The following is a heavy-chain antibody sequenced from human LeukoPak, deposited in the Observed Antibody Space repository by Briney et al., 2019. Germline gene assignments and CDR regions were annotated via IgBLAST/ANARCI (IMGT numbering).Heavy chain of an antibody. J-gene: IGHJ5*02. CDR1: GSTFSSYW. CDR3: ARIRISSTSQNYFDP. D-gene: IGHD2-2*01. Sequence: GSLRLSCAASGSTFSSYWMSWVRQAPGKALEWIGYIYYSGSAYYNPSLKSRVDISFDTSKNQFSLRMTSVTAADSAIYFCARIRISSTSQNYFDPWGQGTLVTVSS. CDR2: IYYSGSA. V-gene: IGHV4-59*12.